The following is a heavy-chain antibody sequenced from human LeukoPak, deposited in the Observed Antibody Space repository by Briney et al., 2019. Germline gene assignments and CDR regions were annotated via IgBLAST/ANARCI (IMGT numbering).Heavy chain of an antibody. CDR1: GFTFSSYW. CDR3: SSYNGNFLSDY. V-gene: IGHV3-74*01. CDR2: INGDGSNT. J-gene: IGHJ4*02. Sequence: GGSLRLSCAASGFTFSSYWMYWVRHAPGQELSWVSGINGDGSNTSDAAFVKGRFTISRDNAKNTVYLQMNSLRANDTAVYYRSSYNGNFLSDYWGQGNLVTVSS. D-gene: IGHD1-7*01.